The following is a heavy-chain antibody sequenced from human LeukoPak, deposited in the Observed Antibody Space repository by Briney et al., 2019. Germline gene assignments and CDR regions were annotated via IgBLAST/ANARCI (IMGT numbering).Heavy chain of an antibody. D-gene: IGHD4-23*01. V-gene: IGHV3-7*01. J-gene: IGHJ4*02. CDR2: IKQDGSEK. CDR3: ARDYGGNSGNCFDY. Sequence: GGSLRLSCAASGFTFSSYWMSRVRQAPGKGLEWVANIKQDGSEKYYVDSVKGRFTISRDNAKNSLYLQMNSLRAEDTAVYYCARDYGGNSGNCFDYWGQGTLVTVSS. CDR1: GFTFSSYW.